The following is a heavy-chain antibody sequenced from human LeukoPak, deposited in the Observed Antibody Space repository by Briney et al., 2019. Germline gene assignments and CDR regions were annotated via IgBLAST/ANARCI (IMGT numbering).Heavy chain of an antibody. CDR3: ARNEEGNYDFWSGYQGTNYYYYGMDV. J-gene: IGHJ6*02. CDR1: GGTFSSYA. V-gene: IGHV1-69*05. CDR2: IIPIFGTA. D-gene: IGHD3-3*01. Sequence: ASVKVSCKASGGTFSSYAISWVRQAPGQGLEWMGGIIPIFGTANYAQRLQGRVTMTTDTSTSTAYMELRSLRSDDTAVYYCARNEEGNYDFWSGYQGTNYYYYGMDVWGQGTTVTVSS.